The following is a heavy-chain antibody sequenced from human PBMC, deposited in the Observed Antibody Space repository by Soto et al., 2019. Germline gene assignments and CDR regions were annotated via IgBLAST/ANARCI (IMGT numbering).Heavy chain of an antibody. CDR3: AKGDLSL. J-gene: IGHJ4*02. V-gene: IGHV3-23*01. CDR1: GFTFSAYV. Sequence: VQLLESGGGLVQPGESLRLSCVASGFTFSAYVMSWVRQTPGRGLEWVAGITAGAGGTYHPDSVKARFTVSRDNSENTLSLQMNSPRAEYAAVYFWAKGDLSLWGQGTLVTVSS. D-gene: IGHD3-16*01. CDR2: ITAGAGGT.